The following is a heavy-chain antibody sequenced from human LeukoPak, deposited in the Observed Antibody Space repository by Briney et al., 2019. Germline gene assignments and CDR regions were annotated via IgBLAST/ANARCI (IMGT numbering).Heavy chain of an antibody. CDR3: VRGDYRDY. V-gene: IGHV3-21*01. D-gene: IGHD5-12*01. Sequence: PGGSLRLSCAASGFTFSTSTMNWVRQAPGKGLEWVSSIGSTSRDKYFVGSVRGRFTISRDNVKNSLYLEMNSLRADDTAVYYCVRGDYRDYWGQGTLVTVSS. J-gene: IGHJ4*02. CDR2: IGSTSRDK. CDR1: GFTFSTST.